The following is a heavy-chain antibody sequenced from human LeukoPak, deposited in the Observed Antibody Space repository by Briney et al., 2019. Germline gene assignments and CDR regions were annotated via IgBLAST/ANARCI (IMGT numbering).Heavy chain of an antibody. J-gene: IGHJ4*02. Sequence: SETLSLTCAVYGGSFSGYYWSWIRQPPGKGLEWIGEINHSGSTNYNPSLKSRVTISVDTSKNQFSLKLSSVTAADTAVYYCARETGGLYYFDYWGQGTLVTVSS. CDR1: GGSFSGYY. CDR3: ARETGGLYYFDY. D-gene: IGHD7-27*01. V-gene: IGHV4-34*01. CDR2: INHSGST.